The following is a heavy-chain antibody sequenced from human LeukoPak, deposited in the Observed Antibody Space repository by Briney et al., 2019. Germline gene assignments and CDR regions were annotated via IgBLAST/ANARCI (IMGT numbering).Heavy chain of an antibody. Sequence: SETLSLTCTVSGGSISSYYWSWIRQPPGKGPEWIGYIYYSGSTNYNPSLKSRVTISVDTSKNQFSLKLSSVTAADTAVYYCARVKQWLVRSYYYYYGMDVWGQGTTVTVSS. J-gene: IGHJ6*02. D-gene: IGHD6-19*01. CDR1: GGSISSYY. CDR3: ARVKQWLVRSYYYYYGMDV. CDR2: IYYSGST. V-gene: IGHV4-59*01.